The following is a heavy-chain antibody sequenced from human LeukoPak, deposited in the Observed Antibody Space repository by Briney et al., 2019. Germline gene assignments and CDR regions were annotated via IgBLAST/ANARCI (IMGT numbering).Heavy chain of an antibody. J-gene: IGHJ4*02. CDR3: ARVRAEIVLMVYAKGSYFDY. Sequence: ASVKVSCKSSGYTFTGYYMHWVRQAPGQGLEWMGWINPNSGGTNYAQKFQGRVTMTRDTFISTAYMELSRLRSDDTAVYYCARVRAEIVLMVYAKGSYFDYWGQGTLVTVSS. CDR1: GYTFTGYY. D-gene: IGHD2-8*01. V-gene: IGHV1-2*02. CDR2: INPNSGGT.